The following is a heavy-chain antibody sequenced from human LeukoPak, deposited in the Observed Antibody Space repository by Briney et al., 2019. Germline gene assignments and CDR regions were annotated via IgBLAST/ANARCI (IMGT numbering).Heavy chain of an antibody. D-gene: IGHD1-7*01. CDR1: GGSISSSSYY. J-gene: IGHJ4*02. CDR2: IYYSGST. CDR3: AAEDWNYGSFDY. Sequence: SETLSLTCTVSGGSISSSSYYWGWIRQPPGKGLEWIGSIYYSGSTYYNPSLKSRVTISVDTSRNQFSLKLSSVTAADTAVYYCAAEDWNYGSFDYWGQGTLVTVSS. V-gene: IGHV4-39*01.